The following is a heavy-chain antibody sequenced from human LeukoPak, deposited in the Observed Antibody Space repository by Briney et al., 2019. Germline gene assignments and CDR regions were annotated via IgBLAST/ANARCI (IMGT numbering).Heavy chain of an antibody. CDR1: GFTFSSYS. CDR2: ISSSSSYI. D-gene: IGHD1-26*01. CDR3: ARAAVGATWCNWFDP. V-gene: IGHV3-21*01. Sequence: GGSLRLSCAASGFTFSSYSMNWVRQAPGKGLEWVSSISSSSSYIYYADSVKGRFTISRDNAKNSLYLQMNSLRAEDTAVYYRARAAVGATWCNWFDPWGQGTLVTVSS. J-gene: IGHJ5*02.